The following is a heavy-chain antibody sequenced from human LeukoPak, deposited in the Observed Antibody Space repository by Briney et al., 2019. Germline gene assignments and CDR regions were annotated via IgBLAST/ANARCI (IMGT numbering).Heavy chain of an antibody. J-gene: IGHJ4*02. V-gene: IGHV4-30-2*01. CDR3: ARGQKDGSGSYFITFFDY. D-gene: IGHD3-10*01. CDR2: IYHSGST. Sequence: PSETLSLTCTVSGGSISSGGYYWSWIRQPPGKGLELIGYIYHSGSTYYNPSLKSRVTISVDKSKNQFSLKLSSVTAADTAVYYCARGQKDGSGSYFITFFDYWGQGTLVTVSS. CDR1: GGSISSGGYY.